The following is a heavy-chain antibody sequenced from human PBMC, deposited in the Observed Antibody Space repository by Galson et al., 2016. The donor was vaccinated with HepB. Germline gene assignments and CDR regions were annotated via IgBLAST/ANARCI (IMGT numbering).Heavy chain of an antibody. V-gene: IGHV3-30*03. D-gene: IGHD2-2*01. CDR2: ISFDGSNQ. CDR1: GFAFSASG. CDR3: ARDCYCTRTICYPYYFDF. Sequence: SLRLSCAASGFAFSASGMHWVRQAPGKGPEWLAVISFDGSNQFYADSVKGRFTISRDNSNNTMHPQMHSLRVEDTALYYCARDCYCTRTICYPYYFDFWGQGTLDAVSS. J-gene: IGHJ4*02.